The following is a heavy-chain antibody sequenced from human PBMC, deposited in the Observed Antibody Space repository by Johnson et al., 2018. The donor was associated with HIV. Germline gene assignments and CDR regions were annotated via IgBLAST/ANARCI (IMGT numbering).Heavy chain of an antibody. Sequence: VQLVESGGGLVQPGGSLRLSCAASGFTFSSYAMSWVRQAPGKGLEWVSAISGSGGSTYYADSVKGRFTISRDNAKNALYLQMNSLRAEDTAVYYCARDKVTGLQWLSYDDAFDIWGQGTMVTVSS. D-gene: IGHD6-19*01. CDR1: GFTFSSYA. CDR3: ARDKVTGLQWLSYDDAFDI. CDR2: ISGSGGST. J-gene: IGHJ3*02. V-gene: IGHV3-23*04.